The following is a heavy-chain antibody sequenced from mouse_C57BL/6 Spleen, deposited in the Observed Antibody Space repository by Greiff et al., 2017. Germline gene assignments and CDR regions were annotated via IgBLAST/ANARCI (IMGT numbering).Heavy chain of an antibody. Sequence: DVQLVESGGGLVQPGGSLSLSCAASGFTFTDYYMSWVRQPPGKALEWLGFIRNKANGYTTEYSASVKGRFTISRDNSQSILYLQMNALRAEDRATYYGARMEDYGSSWARDYWGQGTSVTVSS. CDR2: IRNKANGYTT. D-gene: IGHD1-1*01. J-gene: IGHJ4*01. V-gene: IGHV7-3*01. CDR1: GFTFTDYY. CDR3: ARMEDYGSSWARDY.